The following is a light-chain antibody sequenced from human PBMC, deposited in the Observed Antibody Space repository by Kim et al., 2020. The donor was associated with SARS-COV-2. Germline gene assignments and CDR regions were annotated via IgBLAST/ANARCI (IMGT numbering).Light chain of an antibody. CDR3: QQYARAPDT. V-gene: IGKV3-20*01. CDR2: GVS. Sequence: EIVLTQSPGTLSLSPGERATLSCRASQSVSGSYLAWYQQKPGQAPRLFIYGVSRRATDIPDRFSGSGSGTDFTLTINRLEPEDFAMYYCQQYARAPDTFGQGTRLETK. J-gene: IGKJ5*01. CDR1: QSVSGSY.